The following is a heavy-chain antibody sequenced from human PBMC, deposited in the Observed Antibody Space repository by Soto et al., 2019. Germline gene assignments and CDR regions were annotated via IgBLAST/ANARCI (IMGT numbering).Heavy chain of an antibody. CDR1: GFTFSTYA. CDR2: ISGRGGTT. D-gene: IGHD6-19*01. CDR3: AKEGQWLPYYFDY. V-gene: IGHV3-23*01. Sequence: PGGYLRLSCAASGFTFSTYAMTWVRQAPGRGLERVSSISGRGGTTYYAASVKGRFTISRDNSKNTLFLQMNSLRADHTAVYYYAKEGQWLPYYFDYGGQGILVTVSS. J-gene: IGHJ4*02.